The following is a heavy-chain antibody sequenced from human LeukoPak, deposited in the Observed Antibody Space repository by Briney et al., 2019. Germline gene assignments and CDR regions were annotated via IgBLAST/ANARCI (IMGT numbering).Heavy chain of an antibody. CDR1: GFTFSSYA. CDR3: AKVKGYCSSTSCPRDYYYYGMDV. Sequence: GGSLRLSCAASGFTFSSYAMSWVRQAPGKGLEWVSTISGSGGSTFYADSVKGRFTSSRDNSKNTLNLHMHSLRAEDTAVYYCAKVKGYCSSTSCPRDYYYYGMDVWGQGTTVTVSS. CDR2: ISGSGGST. V-gene: IGHV3-23*01. D-gene: IGHD2-2*01. J-gene: IGHJ6*02.